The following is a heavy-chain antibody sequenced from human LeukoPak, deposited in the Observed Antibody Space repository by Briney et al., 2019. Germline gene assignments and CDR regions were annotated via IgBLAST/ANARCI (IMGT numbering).Heavy chain of an antibody. CDR2: IYSGGST. CDR3: ARVGPPYGDQPFDY. J-gene: IGHJ4*02. V-gene: IGHV3-53*01. Sequence: GGSLRLSCAASGFTVSSNYMSWVRQAPGKGLEWVSVIYSGGSTYYADSVKGRFTISRDNSKNTLYLQMSSLRVEDTAIYYCARVGPPYGDQPFDYWGQGALVTVSS. CDR1: GFTVSSNY. D-gene: IGHD4-17*01.